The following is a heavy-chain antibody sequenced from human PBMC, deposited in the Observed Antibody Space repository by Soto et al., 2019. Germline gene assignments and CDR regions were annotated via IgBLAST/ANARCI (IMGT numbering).Heavy chain of an antibody. J-gene: IGHJ4*02. CDR2: IYTNGGT. CDR1: GGSISDYY. D-gene: IGHD6-13*01. Sequence: SETLSLTCPVSGGSISDYYWTWIRQPAGKGLEWIGRIYTNGGTNYNPSLKSRVSMSVGTSKNQFSLKLTSVTAADTAVYYCARGFGSSRYYFDYWGQGTLVTVPS. V-gene: IGHV4-4*07. CDR3: ARGFGSSRYYFDY.